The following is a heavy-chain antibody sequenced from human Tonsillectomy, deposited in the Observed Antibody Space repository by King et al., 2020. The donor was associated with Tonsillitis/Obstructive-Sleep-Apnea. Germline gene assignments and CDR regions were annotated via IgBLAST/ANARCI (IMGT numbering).Heavy chain of an antibody. CDR3: AKDPYPGSGSTPLDY. Sequence: DRQAQGKGLEGLAFIRADGSYKYYVDSLKGRLTISRDNSKNTLYLQMISPRAEDTALYYCAKDPYPGSGSTPLDYWGQGTLVPVSS. D-gene: IGHD3-10*01. J-gene: IGHJ4*02. CDR2: IRADGSYK. V-gene: IGHV3-30*02.